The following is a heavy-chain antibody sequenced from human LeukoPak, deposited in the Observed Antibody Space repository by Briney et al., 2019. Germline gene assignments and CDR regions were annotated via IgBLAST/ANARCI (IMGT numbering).Heavy chain of an antibody. D-gene: IGHD2-2*02. CDR2: IVVGSGNT. CDR3: ARGTRYCSGASCYNY. Sequence: GASVKVSCKASGFTFTSSAMQWVRQARGQRLEWIGWIVVGSGNTNYAQKFQERVTITRDMSTSTAYMELSSLRSEDTAVYYCARGTRYCSGASCYNYWGQGSLVTVSS. CDR1: GFTFTSSA. J-gene: IGHJ4*02. V-gene: IGHV1-58*02.